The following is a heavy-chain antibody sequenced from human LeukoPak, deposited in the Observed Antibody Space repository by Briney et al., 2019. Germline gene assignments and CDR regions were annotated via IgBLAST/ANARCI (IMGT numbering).Heavy chain of an antibody. CDR2: ISSSSSTI. CDR1: GFTFSSYS. J-gene: IGHJ4*02. CDR3: ARDSGWELPHFDY. Sequence: PGGSLRLSCAASGFTFSSYSMNWVRQAPGKGLEWVSYISSSSSTIYYADSVKGRFTISRDNAKNSLYLQMNSLRAEDTAVYYCARDSGWELPHFDYWGQGTLVTVSS. D-gene: IGHD1-26*01. V-gene: IGHV3-48*04.